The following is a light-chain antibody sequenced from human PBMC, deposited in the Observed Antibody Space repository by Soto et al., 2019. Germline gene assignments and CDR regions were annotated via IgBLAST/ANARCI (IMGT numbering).Light chain of an antibody. Sequence: EIVLTQSPGTLSLSPGERATLSCRASQSLTSIYLAWYQQKPGQAPRLLIYGVYNRATGIPDRFSGSGSGTDFTLTISRLEPEDFAVYYCQPYGSSPRTFGQGTKVEIK. J-gene: IGKJ1*01. CDR3: QPYGSSPRT. V-gene: IGKV3-20*01. CDR2: GVY. CDR1: QSLTSIY.